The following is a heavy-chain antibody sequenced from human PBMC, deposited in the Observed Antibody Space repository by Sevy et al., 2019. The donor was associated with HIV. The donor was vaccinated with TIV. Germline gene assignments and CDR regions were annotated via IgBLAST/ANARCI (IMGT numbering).Heavy chain of an antibody. V-gene: IGHV3-30*02. CDR1: GFTFSSYG. D-gene: IGHD6-19*01. Sequence: GGSLRLSCAASGFTFSSYGMHWVRQAPGKGLEWVAFIRYDGSNKYYADSVKGRFTISRDNSKNTLYLQMNSLRAEDTAVYYSAKGLPLQWLVHGMDVWGQGTTVTVSS. CDR3: AKGLPLQWLVHGMDV. J-gene: IGHJ6*02. CDR2: IRYDGSNK.